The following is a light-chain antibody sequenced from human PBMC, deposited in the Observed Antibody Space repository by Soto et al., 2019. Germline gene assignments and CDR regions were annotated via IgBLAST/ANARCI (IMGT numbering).Light chain of an antibody. CDR1: QRVSSY. V-gene: IGKV3-11*01. CDR2: DAS. Sequence: EIVLTQSPATLPFSPGERATLSCRASQRVSSYLAWYQQKPGQAPSLLIDDASNRATGIPARFSGSGSGTAFTFTISSRETEDFAVYYCQQRSNWIFTFGPGTKVDIK. CDR3: QQRSNWIFT. J-gene: IGKJ3*01.